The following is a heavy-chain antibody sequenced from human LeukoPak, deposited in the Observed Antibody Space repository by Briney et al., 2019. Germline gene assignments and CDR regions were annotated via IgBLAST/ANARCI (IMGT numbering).Heavy chain of an antibody. V-gene: IGHV4-39*01. J-gene: IGHJ4*02. CDR2: IYYSGST. CDR3: ARVITIFGVVILMYFDY. CDR1: GGSISSRSYY. Sequence: SETLSLTCTVSGGSISSRSYYWGWIRQPPGKGLEWMGSIYYSGSTYYNPSLKSRVTVSVDTSKNQFSLKLSSVTAADTAVYYCARVITIFGVVILMYFDYWGQGTLVTVSS. D-gene: IGHD3-3*01.